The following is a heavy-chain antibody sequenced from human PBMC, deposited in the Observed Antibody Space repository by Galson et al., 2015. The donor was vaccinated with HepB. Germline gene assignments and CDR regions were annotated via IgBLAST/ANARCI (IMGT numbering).Heavy chain of an antibody. Sequence: SLRLSCAASGFTVSSNYMSWVRQAPGKGLEWVSVIYSGGSTYYADSVKGRFTISRDNSKNTLYLQMNSLRAEDTAVYYCARVRKSGWYSSSWTALSHYGMDVWAKGPRSPSP. V-gene: IGHV3-53*01. J-gene: IGHJ6*02. CDR3: ARVRKSGWYSSSWTALSHYGMDV. CDR1: GFTVSSNY. CDR2: IYSGGST. D-gene: IGHD6-13*01.